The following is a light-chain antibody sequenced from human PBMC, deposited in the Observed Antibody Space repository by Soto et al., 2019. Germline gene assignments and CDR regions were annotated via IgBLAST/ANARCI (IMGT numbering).Light chain of an antibody. CDR1: QPISTW. Sequence: DIQMTQSPSTLSASVGDRVTITCRASQPISTWLAWYQQRPGKAPNLLIYHASSLESGVPSRFSGSGSGTEFTLTISSLQPDDFATYYCQQYKYYSRTFGQGTKVDIK. CDR3: QQYKYYSRT. J-gene: IGKJ2*01. V-gene: IGKV1-5*01. CDR2: HAS.